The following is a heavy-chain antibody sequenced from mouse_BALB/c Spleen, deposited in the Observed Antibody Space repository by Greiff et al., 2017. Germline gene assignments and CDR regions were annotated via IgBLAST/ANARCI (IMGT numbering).Heavy chain of an antibody. Sequence: EVKLVESGGGLVKPGGSLKLSCAASGFTFSDYYMYWVRQTPEKRLEWVATISDGGSYTYYPDSVKGRFTISRDNAKNNLYLQMSSLKSEDPAMYYCARGGGNYNYRYFDVWGAGTTVTVSS. CDR2: ISDGGSYT. CDR3: ARGGGNYNYRYFDV. D-gene: IGHD2-1*01. V-gene: IGHV5-4*02. J-gene: IGHJ1*01. CDR1: GFTFSDYY.